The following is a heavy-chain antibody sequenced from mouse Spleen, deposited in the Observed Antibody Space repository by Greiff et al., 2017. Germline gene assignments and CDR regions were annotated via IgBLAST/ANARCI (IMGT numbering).Heavy chain of an antibody. V-gene: IGHV5-16*01. CDR2: INYDGSST. CDR3: ARDNDYGAMDY. D-gene: IGHD2-4*01. Sequence: EVMLVESEGGLVQPGSSMKLSCTASGFTFSDYYMAWVRQVPEKGLEWVANINYDGSSTYYLDSLKSRFIISRDNAKNILYLQMSSLKSEDTATYYCARDNDYGAMDYWGQGTSVTVSS. CDR1: GFTFSDYY. J-gene: IGHJ4*01.